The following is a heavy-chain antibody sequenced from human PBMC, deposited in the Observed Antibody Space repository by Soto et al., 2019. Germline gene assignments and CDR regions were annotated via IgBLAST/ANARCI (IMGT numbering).Heavy chain of an antibody. CDR2: IIPIFGTA. J-gene: IGHJ6*02. CDR1: GGTFSSYA. Sequence: QVQLVQSGAEVKKPGSSVKVSFKAFGGTFSSYAISWVRQARGQGLEWMGGIIPIFGTANYAQKFQGRVTITADESTSTAYMELSSLRSEDTAVYYCARHPGGRGYYYGMDVWGQGTTVTVSS. CDR3: ARHPGGRGYYYGMDV. D-gene: IGHD2-15*01. V-gene: IGHV1-69*12.